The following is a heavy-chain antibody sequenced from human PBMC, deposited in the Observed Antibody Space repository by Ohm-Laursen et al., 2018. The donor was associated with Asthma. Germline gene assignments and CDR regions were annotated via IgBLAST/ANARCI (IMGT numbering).Heavy chain of an antibody. CDR2: ISYDGSNK. J-gene: IGHJ4*02. CDR1: GFTFSSYG. CDR3: AKENHYGSGFDY. V-gene: IGHV3-30*18. Sequence: SLRLSCAASGFTFSSYGMHWVRPAPGKGLEWVAVISYDGSNKYYADSVKGRFTISRDNSKNTLYLQMNSLRAEDTAVYYCAKENHYGSGFDYWGQGTLVTVSS. D-gene: IGHD3-10*01.